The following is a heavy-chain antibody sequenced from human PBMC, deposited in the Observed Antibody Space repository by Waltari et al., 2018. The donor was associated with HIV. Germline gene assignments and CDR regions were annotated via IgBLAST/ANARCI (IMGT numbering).Heavy chain of an antibody. CDR1: GFTFSSYE. D-gene: IGHD3-10*01. Sequence: EVQVVESGGGMVQPGGSLRLPCAASGFTFSSYEMNWVRQARGKGLEWVSYISSSGSTIYFADSVKGRFTMSRDNAKNSLYLRMNSLRAEDTAVYYCARAFMIRGTGAFDIWGQGTMVTVSS. V-gene: IGHV3-48*03. J-gene: IGHJ3*02. CDR2: ISSSGSTI. CDR3: ARAFMIRGTGAFDI.